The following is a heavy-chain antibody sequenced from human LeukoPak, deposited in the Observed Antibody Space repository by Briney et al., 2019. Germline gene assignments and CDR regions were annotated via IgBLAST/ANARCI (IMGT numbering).Heavy chain of an antibody. D-gene: IGHD6-13*01. J-gene: IGHJ5*02. CDR1: GGSITTYY. CDR3: ARDRVAAAQAWFDP. Sequence: SETLSLTCTVSGGSITTYYWTWIRQSPGKGLEWLGHFHYSGSTNYNPSLKSRVTLSVDTSKKEFSLKMSSVTAADTAVYYCARDRVAAAQAWFDPWGQGTLVTVSS. V-gene: IGHV4-59*01. CDR2: FHYSGST.